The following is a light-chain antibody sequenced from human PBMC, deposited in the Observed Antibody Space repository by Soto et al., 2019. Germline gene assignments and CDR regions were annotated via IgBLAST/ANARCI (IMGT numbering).Light chain of an antibody. J-gene: IGKJ1*01. CDR2: GAS. CDR1: QSVSSCF. Sequence: EIVLTQSPGTLSLSPGERATLSCRASQSVSSCFLAWYQQKPGQAPRLLIYGASIRATGIPDRFSGSGSGTDFTLTISRLEPEDFAVYYCQQYGSSPPWTFGQGTKVEIK. CDR3: QQYGSSPPWT. V-gene: IGKV3-20*01.